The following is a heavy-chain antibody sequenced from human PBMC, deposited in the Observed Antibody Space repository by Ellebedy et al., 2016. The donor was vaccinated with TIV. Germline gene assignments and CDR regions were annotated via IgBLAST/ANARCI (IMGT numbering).Heavy chain of an antibody. V-gene: IGHV3-23*01. J-gene: IGHJ4*02. CDR3: AKVSSSGSYYDY. CDR1: GFTFSSYA. CDR2: ISGSSGST. Sequence: GESLKISXAASGFTFSSYAMSWVRQAPGKGLEWVSTISGSSGSTYYADSVKGRFTISRDNSKNTLYLQMNSLRAEDTAVYYCAKVSSSGSYYDYWGQGTLVTVSS. D-gene: IGHD1-26*01.